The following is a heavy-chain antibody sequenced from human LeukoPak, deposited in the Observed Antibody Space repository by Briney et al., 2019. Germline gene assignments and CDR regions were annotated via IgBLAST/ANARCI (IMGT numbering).Heavy chain of an antibody. Sequence: GGSLRLSCAASGFTFSSYGVHWVREAPGKGLEWVAFIRYDGSNKYYADSVKGRFTISRDNSKNTLYLQMNSLRAEDTAVYYCARVLVNWYYYYMDVWGKGTTVTVSS. J-gene: IGHJ6*03. V-gene: IGHV3-30*02. CDR2: IRYDGSNK. CDR3: ARVLVNWYYYYMDV. D-gene: IGHD1-20*01. CDR1: GFTFSSYG.